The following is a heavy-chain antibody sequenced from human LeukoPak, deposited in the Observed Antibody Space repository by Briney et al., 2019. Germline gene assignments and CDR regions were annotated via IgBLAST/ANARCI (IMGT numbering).Heavy chain of an antibody. Sequence: GASVKVSCKASGYTFTSYYMHWVRQAPGQGLEWMGIINPSGGSTSYAQKFQGRVTMTRDTSTSTVYMELSSLRSEDTAVYYCASFSIGVVPQMDAFDIWGQGTMVTVSS. CDR3: ASFSIGVVPQMDAFDI. D-gene: IGHD3-3*01. CDR2: INPSGGST. J-gene: IGHJ3*02. V-gene: IGHV1-46*01. CDR1: GYTFTSYY.